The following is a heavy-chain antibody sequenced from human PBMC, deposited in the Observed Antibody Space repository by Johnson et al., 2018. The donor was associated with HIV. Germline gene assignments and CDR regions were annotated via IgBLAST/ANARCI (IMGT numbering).Heavy chain of an antibody. CDR1: GFTFSSYA. Sequence: QVQLVESGGGLVQPGGSLRLSCAASGFTFSSYAMHWVRQAPGKGLEWVAIISYDGSNKYYADSVKGRFTISRDNSKNTLYLQMNSLRAEDTAVYYCAVDTEAFDIWGQGTMVTVSS. J-gene: IGHJ3*02. CDR3: AVDTEAFDI. V-gene: IGHV3-30-3*01. CDR2: ISYDGSNK. D-gene: IGHD1-14*01.